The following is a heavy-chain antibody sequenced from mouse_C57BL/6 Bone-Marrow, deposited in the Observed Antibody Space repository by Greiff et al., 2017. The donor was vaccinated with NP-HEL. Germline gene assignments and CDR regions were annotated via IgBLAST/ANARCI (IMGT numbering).Heavy chain of an antibody. D-gene: IGHD1-1*01. Sequence: VQLQQPGAELVMPGASVKLSCKASGYTFTSYWMHWVKQRPGQGLEWIGEIDPSDSYTNYNGKFKGKATLTADKSSSTAYMQLSSLTSEDSAVYFWARSGTTVVSRMDYWGQGTSVTVSS. CDR1: GYTFTSYW. J-gene: IGHJ4*01. CDR3: ARSGTTVVSRMDY. V-gene: IGHV1-69*01. CDR2: IDPSDSYT.